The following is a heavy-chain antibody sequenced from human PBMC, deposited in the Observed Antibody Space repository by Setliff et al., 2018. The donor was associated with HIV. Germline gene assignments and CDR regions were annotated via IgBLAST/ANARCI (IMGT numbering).Heavy chain of an antibody. V-gene: IGHV3-15*01. CDR3: TTGLMTVFGVITDC. CDR2: IKSQTDGGTI. D-gene: IGHD3-3*01. J-gene: IGHJ4*02. Sequence: GSLRLSCAASGFTFSSYAMSWVRQAPGKGLEWVARIKSQTDGGTIDYAAPVKDRFTISRDDSKSTLYLQMNSLKSEDTALYYCTTGLMTVFGVITDCWGQGALVTVSS. CDR1: GFTFSSYA.